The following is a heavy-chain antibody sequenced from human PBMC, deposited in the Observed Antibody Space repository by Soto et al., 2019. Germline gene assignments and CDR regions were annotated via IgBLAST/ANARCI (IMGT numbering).Heavy chain of an antibody. CDR1: GYAFASYG. Sequence: ASVKVSCEASGYAFASYGISWVRQAPGQGLEWMGWISAYNGNTNYAQKLQGRVTMTTDTSTSTAYMELRSLRSDDTAIYYCARAGYYYYGMDVWGQGPTVTVSS. CDR3: ARAGYYYYGMDV. J-gene: IGHJ6*02. CDR2: ISAYNGNT. V-gene: IGHV1-18*01.